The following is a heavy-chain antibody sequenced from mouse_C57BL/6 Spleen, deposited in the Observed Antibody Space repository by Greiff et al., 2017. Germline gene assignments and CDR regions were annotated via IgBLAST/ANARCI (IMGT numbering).Heavy chain of an antibody. V-gene: IGHV6-3*01. CDR3: TGSTVVSYFDY. D-gene: IGHD1-1*01. J-gene: IGHJ2*01. CDR2: IRLKSDNYAT. CDR1: GFTFSNYW. Sequence: EVMLVESGGGLVQPGGSMKLSCVASGFTFSNYWMNWVRQSPEKGLEWVAQIRLKSDNYATHYAESVKGRFTISRDDSKSSVYLQMNNLRAEDTGIYYCTGSTVVSYFDYWGQGTTLTVSS.